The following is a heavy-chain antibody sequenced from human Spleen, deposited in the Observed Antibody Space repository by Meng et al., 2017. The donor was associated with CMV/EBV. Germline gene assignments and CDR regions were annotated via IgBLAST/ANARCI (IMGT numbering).Heavy chain of an antibody. J-gene: IGHJ2*01. D-gene: IGHD2-15*01. CDR1: GESVSSNSAA. CDR3: ARGDLYYWYFDL. Sequence: QLHLQQSDPGLVKPSQTLSPTCATSGESVSSNSAAWNWIRQSPSRGLEWLGRTYYRSKWYNDYAVSVKSRITINPDTSKNQFSLQLNSVTPEDTAVYYCARGDLYYWYFDLWGRGTLVTVSS. CDR2: TYYRSKWYN. V-gene: IGHV6-1*01.